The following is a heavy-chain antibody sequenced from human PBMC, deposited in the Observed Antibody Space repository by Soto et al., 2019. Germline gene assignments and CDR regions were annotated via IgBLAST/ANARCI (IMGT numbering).Heavy chain of an antibody. CDR2: IYDGGDS. CDR1: GASVTSGLYY. J-gene: IGHJ5*02. Sequence: QVQLQESGPGLVKPAETLSLTCSVSGASVTSGLYYWTWIRQPPGRGLEWMGFIYDGGDSNYSPSLRGRVTMSVDSSKNQFSLNLTSVTAADTAVYYCARADGREFDYDDVWGTRGDWFDPWGQGTLVTVSS. D-gene: IGHD3-16*01. CDR3: ARADGREFDYDDVWGTRGDWFDP. V-gene: IGHV4-61*01.